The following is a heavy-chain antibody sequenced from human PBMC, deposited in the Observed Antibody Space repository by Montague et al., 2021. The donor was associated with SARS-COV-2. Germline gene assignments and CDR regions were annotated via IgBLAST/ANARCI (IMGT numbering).Heavy chain of an antibody. Sequence: SETLSLTCTVSGGSISSSSYYWGWIRQAPGKGLEWIGSIYYSGSTYYNPSLKSPVTISVDTSKNQFSLKLSSVTAADTAVYYCARDPSRQPLLYPIGDYYYGMDVWGQGTTVTVSS. J-gene: IGHJ6*02. CDR3: ARDPSRQPLLYPIGDYYYGMDV. CDR1: GGSISSSSYY. D-gene: IGHD2-2*02. V-gene: IGHV4-39*07. CDR2: IYYSGST.